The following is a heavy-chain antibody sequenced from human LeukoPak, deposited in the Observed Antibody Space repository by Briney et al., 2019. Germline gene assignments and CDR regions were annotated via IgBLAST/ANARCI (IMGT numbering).Heavy chain of an antibody. V-gene: IGHV3-23*01. CDR3: AKSTYYHDSSHGNWFDP. J-gene: IGHJ5*02. Sequence: GGSLRLSCAASGFTFSSYAMNWVRQAPGKGLEWVSGISGSGGSTYYADSVKGRFTISRDNSKNTLYLQMNSLRAEDTAVYYCAKSTYYHDSSHGNWFDPWGQGTLVTVSS. CDR2: ISGSGGST. D-gene: IGHD3-22*01. CDR1: GFTFSSYA.